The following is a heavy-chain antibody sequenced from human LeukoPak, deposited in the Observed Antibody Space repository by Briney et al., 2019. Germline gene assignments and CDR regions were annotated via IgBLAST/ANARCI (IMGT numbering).Heavy chain of an antibody. Sequence: ASVKVSCKASGYTFTGYYMHWVRQAPGQGLEWMGWINPNSGGTNYAQKFQGRVTMTRDTSISTAYMELSRLRSDDTAVYYCARDLWFGELLLEYWGQGTLVTVSS. V-gene: IGHV1-2*02. CDR2: INPNSGGT. CDR1: GYTFTGYY. D-gene: IGHD3-10*01. CDR3: ARDLWFGELLLEY. J-gene: IGHJ4*02.